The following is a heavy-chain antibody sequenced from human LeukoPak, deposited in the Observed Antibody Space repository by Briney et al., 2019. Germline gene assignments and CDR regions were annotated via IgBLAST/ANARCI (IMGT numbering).Heavy chain of an antibody. CDR1: GFTFSSYG. V-gene: IGHV3-48*01. CDR3: ARGEVVNNY. Sequence: GGSLRLSCAASGFTFSSYGMNWVRQAPGKGLEWVSYISSSGSTIYYADSVKGRFTISRDNARNSLYLQMNSLRAEDTAVYYCARGEVVNNYWGQGTLVTVSS. CDR2: ISSSGSTI. J-gene: IGHJ4*02. D-gene: IGHD2-15*01.